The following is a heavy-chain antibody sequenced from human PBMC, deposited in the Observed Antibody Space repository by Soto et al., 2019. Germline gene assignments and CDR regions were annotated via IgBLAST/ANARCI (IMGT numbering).Heavy chain of an antibody. CDR3: ARNDDGIFGVVIPHAFDI. D-gene: IGHD3-3*01. Sequence: SETLSLTCTVSGGSISSYYWSWIRQPPGKGLEWIGYIYYSGSTNYNPSLKSRVTISVDTSKNQFSLKLSSVTAADTAVYYCARNDDGIFGVVIPHAFDIWGQGTMVTVSS. V-gene: IGHV4-59*01. CDR1: GGSISSYY. J-gene: IGHJ3*02. CDR2: IYYSGST.